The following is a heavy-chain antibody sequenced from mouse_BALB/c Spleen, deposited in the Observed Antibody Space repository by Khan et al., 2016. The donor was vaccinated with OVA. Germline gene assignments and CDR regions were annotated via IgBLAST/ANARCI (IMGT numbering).Heavy chain of an antibody. V-gene: IGHV1-9*01. CDR2: ILPGSGST. D-gene: IGHD2-3*01. CDR3: AGYDNHCYVDV. CDR1: GYTFSSYW. J-gene: IGHJ1*01. Sequence: VQLQESGAELMKPGASVKISCKATGYTFSSYWIEWVKQRPGHGLEWIGEILPGSGSTNYNERFQGKATFTADTSSNTAYLQLSSLTSDDSAVYYCAGYDNHCYVDVWGAGTTVTVSS.